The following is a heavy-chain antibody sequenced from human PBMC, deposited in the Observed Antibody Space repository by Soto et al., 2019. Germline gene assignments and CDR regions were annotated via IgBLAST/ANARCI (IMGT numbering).Heavy chain of an antibody. CDR2: INHSGST. CDR1: GGSFSGYY. CDR3: ARGYGDYKRYGY. Sequence: QVQLQQWGAGLLKPSETLSLTCAVYGGSFSGYYWSWIRQPPGKGLEWIGEINHSGSTNYNPSLKSRVTISVDTSKNQLSLKLSSVTGADTAVYYCARGYGDYKRYGYWGQGTLVTVSS. J-gene: IGHJ4*02. D-gene: IGHD4-17*01. V-gene: IGHV4-34*01.